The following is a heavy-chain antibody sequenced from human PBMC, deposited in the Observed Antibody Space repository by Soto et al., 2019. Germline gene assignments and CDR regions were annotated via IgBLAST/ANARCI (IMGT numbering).Heavy chain of an antibody. D-gene: IGHD3-3*01. CDR2: IKQDGSEK. CDR1: GFTFSSYW. CDR3: ARDGEASGYYYYYGMDV. J-gene: IGHJ6*02. Sequence: GGSLRLSCAASGFTFSSYWMSWVRQAPGKGLEWVANIKQDGSEKYYVDSVKGRFTISRDNATNSLYLQMNSLRAEDTAVYYCARDGEASGYYYYYGMDVWGQGTTVTVSS. V-gene: IGHV3-7*03.